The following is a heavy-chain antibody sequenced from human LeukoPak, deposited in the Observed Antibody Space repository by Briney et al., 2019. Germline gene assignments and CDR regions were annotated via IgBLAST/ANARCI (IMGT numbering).Heavy chain of an antibody. V-gene: IGHV4-4*02. J-gene: IGHJ6*02. Sequence: SETLSLTCTVSGDSINSLDLWSWVRQPPGKGLEWIGEMYLSGTTHSNPSVKSRVTISIDKSKNQFFLNLSSVTAADTAVYYCARVGGTNYYYYGMDVWGQGTTVTVS. CDR1: GDSINSLDL. CDR2: MYLSGTT. D-gene: IGHD1-26*01. CDR3: ARVGGTNYYYYGMDV.